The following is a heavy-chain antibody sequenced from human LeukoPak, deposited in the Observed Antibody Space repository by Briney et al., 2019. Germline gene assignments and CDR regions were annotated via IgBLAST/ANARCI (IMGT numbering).Heavy chain of an antibody. CDR2: IKADGSVK. Sequence: GGSLRLSCAASEFTFSTFWMSWVRQAPGKGLEWVANIKADGSVKHYVDSMEGRFSISRDNARSSLYLQLNSLRAEDTAVYYCVRDSDYQRNSGGRYAHYDALDIWGHGTMVTVSS. CDR1: EFTFSTFW. CDR3: VRDSDYQRNSGGRYAHYDALDI. V-gene: IGHV3-7*01. D-gene: IGHD2-21*01. J-gene: IGHJ3*02.